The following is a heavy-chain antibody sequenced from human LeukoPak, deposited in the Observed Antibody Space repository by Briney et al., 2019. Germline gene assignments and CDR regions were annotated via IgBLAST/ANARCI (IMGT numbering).Heavy chain of an antibody. D-gene: IGHD2-2*01. J-gene: IGHJ1*01. CDR2: INNDGSST. CDR3: ARDRLRCSSSTSCSID. V-gene: IGHV3-74*01. Sequence: GGSLRLSCAASGFTFSSYWMHWVRQAPGKGLVWVSLINNDGSSTSYADSAKGRFTISRDNAKNTLYLQMNSLRAEDTAVYYCARDRLRCSSSTSCSIDWGQGTLVTVSS. CDR1: GFTFSSYW.